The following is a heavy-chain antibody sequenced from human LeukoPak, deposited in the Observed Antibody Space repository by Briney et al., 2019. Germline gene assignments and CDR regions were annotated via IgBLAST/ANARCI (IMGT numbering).Heavy chain of an antibody. CDR2: INPDGSTT. CDR3: AKDLHYGSADY. V-gene: IGHV3-74*01. CDR1: GFTFSNYW. Sequence: PGGSLRLSCAASGFTFSNYWMHWVRQDPGKGLVWVSFINPDGSTTNYADSVKGRFTISRDNAKSALYLQMNSLRAEDTAVYYCAKDLHYGSADYWGQGTLVTVS. J-gene: IGHJ4*02. D-gene: IGHD3-10*01.